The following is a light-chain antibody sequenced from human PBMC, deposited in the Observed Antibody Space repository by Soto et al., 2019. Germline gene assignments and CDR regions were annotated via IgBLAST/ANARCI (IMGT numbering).Light chain of an antibody. CDR1: QSISSY. J-gene: IGKJ4*01. V-gene: IGKV1-39*01. CDR3: QRSYSTPLT. CDR2: AAS. Sequence: DIQMTQSPSSLSASVGDRVTITCRASQSISSYLNWYQQKPGKAPKLLIYAASSLQSGVPSRFSCSGSGTHFTLTISSLQTEHFATYYCQRSYSTPLTFGGGTKVEIK.